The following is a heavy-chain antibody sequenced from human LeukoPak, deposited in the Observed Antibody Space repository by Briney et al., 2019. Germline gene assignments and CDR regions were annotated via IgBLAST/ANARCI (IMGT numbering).Heavy chain of an antibody. CDR2: ISGSGDTT. J-gene: IGHJ4*02. CDR1: GFTFSSYA. CDR3: AKSRGESRGASNY. Sequence: TGGSLRLSCAASGFTFSSYAMNWVRQAPGKGLEWVSFISGSGDTTYYADSVKGRFTISRDSSKNTPYLQMNSLRAEDTAVYYCAKSRGESRGASNYWGQGTLVTVSS. D-gene: IGHD1-26*01. V-gene: IGHV3-23*01.